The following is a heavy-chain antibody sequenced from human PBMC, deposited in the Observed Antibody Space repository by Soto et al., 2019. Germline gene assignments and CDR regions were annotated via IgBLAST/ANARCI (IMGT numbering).Heavy chain of an antibody. CDR3: AISHGSLGDNWFDL. J-gene: IGHJ5*02. CDR2: IYYSGST. CDR1: GGSISSGGYY. Sequence: SETLSLTCTVSGGSISSGGYYWSWIRQHPGKGLEWIGYIYYSGSTYYNPSLKSRVTISVDTSKNQFSLKLSSVTAADTAVYYCAISHGSLGDNWFDLCGKGTLVTVSS. D-gene: IGHD1-26*01. V-gene: IGHV4-31*03.